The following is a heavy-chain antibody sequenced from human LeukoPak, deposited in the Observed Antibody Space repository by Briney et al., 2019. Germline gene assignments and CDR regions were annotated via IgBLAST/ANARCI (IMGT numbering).Heavy chain of an antibody. D-gene: IGHD6-13*01. CDR3: ARHYSSNWYYFDF. V-gene: IGHV4-39*01. CDR1: GGSLRGSTYY. Sequence: SETLSLTCTVSGGSLRGSTYYWGWIRQPPGKGLEWIGSFYHGGSTYYNPSLKSRVTISVDTSKNHFSLSLGSVTAADTAVYYCARHYSSNWYYFDFWGQGTLVTVSS. CDR2: FYHGGST. J-gene: IGHJ4*02.